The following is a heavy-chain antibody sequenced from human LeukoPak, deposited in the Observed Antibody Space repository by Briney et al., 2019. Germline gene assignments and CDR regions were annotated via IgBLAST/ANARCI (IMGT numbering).Heavy chain of an antibody. CDR2: INHSGST. Sequence: SETLSLTCTVSGGSISSYYWSWIRQPPGKGLEWIGEINHSGSTNYNPSLKSRVTISVDTSKNQFSLKLSSVTAADTAVYYCARGDIVVVVAATHYYYYYGMDVWGQGTTVTVSS. CDR1: GGSISSYY. CDR3: ARGDIVVVVAATHYYYYYGMDV. V-gene: IGHV4-34*01. J-gene: IGHJ6*02. D-gene: IGHD2-15*01.